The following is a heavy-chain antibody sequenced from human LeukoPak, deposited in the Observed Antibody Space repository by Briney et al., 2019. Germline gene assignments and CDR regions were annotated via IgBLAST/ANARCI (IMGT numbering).Heavy chain of an antibody. CDR3: ARDTLNDYGDLNWFDP. CDR1: GGSISSGDYY. V-gene: IGHV4-30-4*08. J-gene: IGHJ5*02. D-gene: IGHD4-17*01. CDR2: IYYSGSS. Sequence: SQTLSLXCTVSGGSISSGDYYWSWIRQPPTKSHEWIGYIYYSGSSYYNPSLKSRVTISVDTSKNQFSLKLSSVTDADTAVYYCARDTLNDYGDLNWFDPWGQGTLVTVSS.